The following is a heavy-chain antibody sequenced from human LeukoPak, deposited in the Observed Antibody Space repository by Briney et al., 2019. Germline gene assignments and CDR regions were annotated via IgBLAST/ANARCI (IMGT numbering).Heavy chain of an antibody. D-gene: IGHD2-2*01. V-gene: IGHV1-2*02. J-gene: IGHJ6*03. CDR2: INPNSGGT. Sequence: ASVKVSCKASGYTFTGYYMHWVRQAPGQGLEWMGWINPNSGGTKYAQKFQGRVTMTRDTSISTAYMELSRLRSDDTAVYYCARGYCTSTSRLGYYYYYMDVWGKGTTVTVSS. CDR1: GYTFTGYY. CDR3: ARGYCTSTSRLGYYYYYMDV.